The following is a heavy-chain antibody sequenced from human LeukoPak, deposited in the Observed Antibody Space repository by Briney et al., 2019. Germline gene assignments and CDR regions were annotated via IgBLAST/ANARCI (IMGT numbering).Heavy chain of an antibody. D-gene: IGHD6-19*01. CDR3: ARVYSSGWYPDY. CDR1: GFTFSSYA. V-gene: IGHV3-23*01. J-gene: IGHJ4*02. Sequence: PGGSLRLSCAASGFTFSSYAMSWVRQAPGKGLEWVSAISGSGGSTYYADSVKGRFTISRDNSKNTLYLQMNSLRAEDTAVYYCARVYSSGWYPDYWGQGTLVTVSS. CDR2: ISGSGGST.